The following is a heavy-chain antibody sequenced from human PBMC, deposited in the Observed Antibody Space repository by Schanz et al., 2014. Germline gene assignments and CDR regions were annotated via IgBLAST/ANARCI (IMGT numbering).Heavy chain of an antibody. Sequence: EVQLVETGGGLVQPGGSLRLSCTASGFAFRTYSMNWVRQPPGKGLEWVSYITSSSSTTYYADSVKGRFTISRDNAKNSLYLQMNSLSDEDTAVYYCARDPGHYPMDAWGQGPTVTVSS. CDR3: ARDPGHYPMDA. CDR1: GFAFRTYS. V-gene: IGHV3-48*02. J-gene: IGHJ6*02. CDR2: ITSSSSTT. D-gene: IGHD3-10*01.